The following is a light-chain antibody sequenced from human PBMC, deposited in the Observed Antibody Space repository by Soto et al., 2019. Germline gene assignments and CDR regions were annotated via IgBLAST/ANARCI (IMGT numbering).Light chain of an antibody. CDR1: SSDIESHNL. CDR2: EVA. J-gene: IGLJ1*01. Sequence: QSALTQPASVSGSPGQSITISCAGTSSDIESHNLVSWYQHHPDKAPKLLIYEVADRPSGVSDRFSGSKSGNTASLTISGLRAEDEADYYCSSYTSSTTYVFGTGTKVTVL. V-gene: IGLV2-14*02. CDR3: SSYTSSTTYV.